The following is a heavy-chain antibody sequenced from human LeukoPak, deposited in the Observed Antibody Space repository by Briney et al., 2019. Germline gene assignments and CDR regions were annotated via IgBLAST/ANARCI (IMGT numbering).Heavy chain of an antibody. V-gene: IGHV4-59*12. D-gene: IGHD6-13*01. Sequence: SETLSLTCTVSGGSISSYYWSWIRQPPGKGLEWIGYIYYSRSTNYNPSLKSRVTISVDTSKNQFSLKLSSVTAADTAVYYCARDLKQQLLIDYWGQGTLVTVSS. J-gene: IGHJ4*02. CDR1: GGSISSYY. CDR3: ARDLKQQLLIDY. CDR2: IYYSRST.